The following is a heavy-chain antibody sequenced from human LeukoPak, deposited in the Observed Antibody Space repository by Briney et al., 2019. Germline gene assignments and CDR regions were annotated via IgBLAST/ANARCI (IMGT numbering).Heavy chain of an antibody. D-gene: IGHD3-22*01. Sequence: ASVKVSCEASGYTFTSYYMHWVRQAPGQGLEWMGIINPSGGSTSYAQKFQGRVTMTRDTSTSTVYMELSSLRSEDTAVYYCARAEHYYDSSGYSSFQHWGQGTLVTVSS. V-gene: IGHV1-46*01. CDR3: ARAEHYYDSSGYSSFQH. CDR2: INPSGGST. J-gene: IGHJ1*01. CDR1: GYTFTSYY.